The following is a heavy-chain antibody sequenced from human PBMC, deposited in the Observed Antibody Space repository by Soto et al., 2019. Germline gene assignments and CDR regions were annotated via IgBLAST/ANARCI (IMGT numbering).Heavy chain of an antibody. CDR2: ISAYNGNT. D-gene: IGHD2-21*02. CDR3: ATAIAYCGGDCYSVAGY. Sequence: QVQLVQSGAEVKKPGASVKVSCKASGYTFTSYGISWVRQAPGQGLEWMGWISAYNGNTNYAQKLQGRVTMTTDTSTSTAYMELRSLRSDDTAVYYCATAIAYCGGDCYSVAGYWGQGTLVTVSS. CDR1: GYTFTSYG. V-gene: IGHV1-18*01. J-gene: IGHJ4*02.